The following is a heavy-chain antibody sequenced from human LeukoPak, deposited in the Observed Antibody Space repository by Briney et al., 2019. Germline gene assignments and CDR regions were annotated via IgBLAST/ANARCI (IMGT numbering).Heavy chain of an antibody. Sequence: SETLSLTCTVSGGSISSYLWNWIRQPPGKGLEWIGYTHYSGSTNYNPSLKRRVTMSLDTSKNQFSLNLSSVTAADTAVYYCARGFRGYSGYDWYFDYWGQGILVTVSS. CDR1: GGSISSYL. J-gene: IGHJ4*02. CDR3: ARGFRGYSGYDWYFDY. D-gene: IGHD5-12*01. CDR2: THYSGST. V-gene: IGHV4-59*01.